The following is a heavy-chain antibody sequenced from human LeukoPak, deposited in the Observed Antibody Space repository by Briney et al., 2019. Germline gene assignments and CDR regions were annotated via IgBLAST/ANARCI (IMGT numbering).Heavy chain of an antibody. CDR1: GFTFGTYA. J-gene: IGHJ4*02. Sequence: GGSLRLSCAASGFTFGTYAMSWVRQAPGKGLEWVSAISGIGGSTYYADSVKGRFTISRDDSKNTLYLQMNSLRAEDTAVYYCAKDSWGIAVANFDYWGQGTLVTVSS. D-gene: IGHD6-19*01. V-gene: IGHV3-23*01. CDR3: AKDSWGIAVANFDY. CDR2: ISGIGGST.